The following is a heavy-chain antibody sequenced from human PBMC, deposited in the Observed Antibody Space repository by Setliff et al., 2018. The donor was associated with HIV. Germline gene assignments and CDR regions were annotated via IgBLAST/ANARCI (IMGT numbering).Heavy chain of an antibody. Sequence: SETLSLTCTVSGGSLSTSSFYWGWIRQPPGKGLQWIGSIYYSGSSYQNLSLKSRVTISVDTSKNQFSLKMSSVTAADTAVYYCARLEYYYYMDVWGNGTTVTVSS. CDR2: IYYSGSS. CDR3: ARLEYYYYMDV. J-gene: IGHJ6*03. CDR1: GGSLSTSSFY. V-gene: IGHV4-39*01.